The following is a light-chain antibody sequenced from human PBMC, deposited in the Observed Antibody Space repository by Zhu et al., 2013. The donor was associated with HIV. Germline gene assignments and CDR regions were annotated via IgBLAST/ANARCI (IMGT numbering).Light chain of an antibody. J-gene: IGLJ3*02. V-gene: IGLV1-47*02. CDR1: SSNIGSNY. CDR3: QSYDSSLSGRV. Sequence: QSVLTQPPSASGTPGQRVTISCSGSSSNIGSNYVYWYQQLPGTAPKLLIYSNNNRPSGVPDRFSGSKSGTSASLAITGLQTEDEADYYCQSYDSSLSGRVFGGGTKLTVL. CDR2: SNN.